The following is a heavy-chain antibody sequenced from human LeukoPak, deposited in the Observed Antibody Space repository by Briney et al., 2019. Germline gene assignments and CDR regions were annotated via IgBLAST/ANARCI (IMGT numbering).Heavy chain of an antibody. D-gene: IGHD4-11*01. V-gene: IGHV3-23*01. CDR1: GFTFSSYG. CDR3: ASRMTTVRYYYYYGMDV. J-gene: IGHJ6*02. CDR2: ITSSGGNT. Sequence: GGSLRLSCAASGFTFSSYGMTWVRQAPGKGLEWVSAITSSGGNTYYADSVKGRFTISRDNSKNTLYLQMSSLRAEDTAVYYCASRMTTVRYYYYYGMDVWGQGTTVTVSS.